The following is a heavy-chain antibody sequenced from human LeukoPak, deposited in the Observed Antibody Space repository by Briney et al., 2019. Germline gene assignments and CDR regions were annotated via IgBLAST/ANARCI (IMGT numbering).Heavy chain of an antibody. J-gene: IGHJ4*02. D-gene: IGHD3-16*02. CDR2: ISSSSSYI. CDR1: GFTFSSYS. CDR3: ARVCDYVWGSYRCFDY. Sequence: GGSLRLSCAASGFTFSSYSMNWVRQAPGKGLEWVSSISSSSSYIYYADSVKGRFTISRDNAKNSLYPQMNSLRAEDTAVYYCARVCDYVWGSYRCFDYWGQGTLVTVSS. V-gene: IGHV3-21*01.